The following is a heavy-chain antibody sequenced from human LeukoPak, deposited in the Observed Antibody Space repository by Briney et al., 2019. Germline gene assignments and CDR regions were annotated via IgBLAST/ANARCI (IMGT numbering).Heavy chain of an antibody. CDR1: GHTFTGYY. Sequence: ASVKVSCKASGHTFTGYYMHWVRQAPGQGLEWMGWINPNSHGINYAQKFQGRVTMTRDTSISTAYMNLSRLRSDDTAVYYCARVKALGIVGSTTVLDPWGQGTLVTVSS. CDR3: ARVKALGIVGSTTVLDP. J-gene: IGHJ5*02. D-gene: IGHD1-26*01. CDR2: INPNSHGI. V-gene: IGHV1-2*02.